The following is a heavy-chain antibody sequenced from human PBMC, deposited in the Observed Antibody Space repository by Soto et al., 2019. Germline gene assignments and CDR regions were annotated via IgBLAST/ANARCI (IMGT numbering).Heavy chain of an antibody. J-gene: IGHJ4*02. Sequence: QLQLQESGPGLVKPSETLSLTCTVSGGSISSSSYYWGWIRQPPGKGLEWIGRIYYTGCTYYTPSLESRVTISVDTSKNQFSLKLSSVTAADTAVFYCARLPGITTLRRDYWGQGTLVTVSS. D-gene: IGHD3-3*01. V-gene: IGHV4-39*01. CDR2: IYYTGCT. CDR3: ARLPGITTLRRDY. CDR1: GGSISSSSYY.